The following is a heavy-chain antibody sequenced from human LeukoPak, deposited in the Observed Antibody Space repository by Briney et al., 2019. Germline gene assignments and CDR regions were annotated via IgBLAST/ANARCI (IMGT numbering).Heavy chain of an antibody. D-gene: IGHD6-13*01. Sequence: GGSLRLSCAASGFTFSSYSMNWARQAPGKGLEWVSYISSSSRTIYYADSVKGRFTISRGNAKNSLYLQMNSLRAEDTAVYYCAREDQQQLHAFDIWGQGTMVTVSS. V-gene: IGHV3-48*01. CDR2: ISSSSRTI. CDR3: AREDQQQLHAFDI. CDR1: GFTFSSYS. J-gene: IGHJ3*02.